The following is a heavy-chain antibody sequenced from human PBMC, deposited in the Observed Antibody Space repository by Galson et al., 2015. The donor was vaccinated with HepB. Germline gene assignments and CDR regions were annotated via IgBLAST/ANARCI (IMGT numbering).Heavy chain of an antibody. V-gene: IGHV3-74*01. CDR2: INSDGTDT. J-gene: IGHJ4*02. CDR3: GEDTRY. D-gene: IGHD2-15*01. Sequence: SLRLSCAAPGFTFSGNWMHWIRQAPGKGLVWVSQINSDGTDTRDADSVKGRFTISRDNAKNTLYLQMNSLRSEDTAVYYCGEDTRYWGQGTLVIVSS. CDR1: GFTFSGNW.